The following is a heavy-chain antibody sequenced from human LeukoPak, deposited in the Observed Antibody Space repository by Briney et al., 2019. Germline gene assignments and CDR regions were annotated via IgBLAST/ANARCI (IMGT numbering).Heavy chain of an antibody. D-gene: IGHD3-10*01. V-gene: IGHV1-2*02. CDR2: INPTSGGT. J-gene: IGHJ4*02. CDR3: ARGRGGTVVRGYLDY. Sequence: ASVKVSCKASGYTFNDYYLHWVRQAPGQGLEWMRWINPTSGGTNYAQKFQGRVTMTRDTSISTAYMELSSLTSEDTAVYYCARGRGGTVVRGYLDYWGQGTLVTVSS. CDR1: GYTFNDYY.